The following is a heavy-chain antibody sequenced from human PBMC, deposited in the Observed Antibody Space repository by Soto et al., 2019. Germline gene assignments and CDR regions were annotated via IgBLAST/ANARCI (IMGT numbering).Heavy chain of an antibody. CDR3: AHRYCSGGSCSTPFDY. J-gene: IGHJ4*02. CDR1: GFSLSTSGVG. D-gene: IGHD2-15*01. Sequence: KESGPTLVKPTQTLTLTCTFSGFSLSTSGVGVGWIRQPPGKALEWPALIYWDDDKRYSPSLKSRLTITKDTSKNQVVLTMTNMDPVDTATYYCAHRYCSGGSCSTPFDYWGQGTLVTVSS. V-gene: IGHV2-5*02. CDR2: IYWDDDK.